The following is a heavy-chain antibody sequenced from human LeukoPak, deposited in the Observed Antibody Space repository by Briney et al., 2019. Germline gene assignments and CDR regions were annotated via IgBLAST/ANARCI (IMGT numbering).Heavy chain of an antibody. CDR3: AKGPQWLVLGYFDY. CDR1: GFTFSYYA. V-gene: IGHV3-23*01. D-gene: IGHD6-19*01. Sequence: GGSLRLSCAASGFTFSYYAMSWVRQAPGKGLEWVSAISGSGGSTYYADSVKGRFTISRDNSKNTLYLQMNILRAEDTAVYYCAKGPQWLVLGYFDYWGQGPLVTVSS. J-gene: IGHJ4*02. CDR2: ISGSGGST.